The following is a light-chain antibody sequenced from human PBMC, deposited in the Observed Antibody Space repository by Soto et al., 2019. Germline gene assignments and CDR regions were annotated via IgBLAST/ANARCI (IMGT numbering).Light chain of an antibody. CDR3: SAFTGTTDV. CDR1: SSDVGGNKY. V-gene: IGLV2-14*01. Sequence: QSVLTQPASVSGSPGQSITISCTGSSSDVGGNKYVSWYQQYPGKAPKLMICDVSNRPSGVSNRFSGSKSGNTASLTISGLQAEDEADYYCSAFTGTTDVFGTGTKVTVL. J-gene: IGLJ1*01. CDR2: DVS.